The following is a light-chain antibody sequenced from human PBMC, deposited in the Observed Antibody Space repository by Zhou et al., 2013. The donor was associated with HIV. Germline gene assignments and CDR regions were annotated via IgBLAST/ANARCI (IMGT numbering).Light chain of an antibody. CDR2: DAS. CDR3: QQYGSSPLA. J-gene: IGKJ1*01. Sequence: EVVLTQSPGTLSLSPGERATLSCRASQSVSRNYLAWYQQKPGQAPRLLIYDASKRATGIPDRFSGSGSGTDFSLTITRLEPEDFVVYYCQQYGSSPLAFGQGTKVEIK. V-gene: IGKV3-20*01. CDR1: QSVSRNY.